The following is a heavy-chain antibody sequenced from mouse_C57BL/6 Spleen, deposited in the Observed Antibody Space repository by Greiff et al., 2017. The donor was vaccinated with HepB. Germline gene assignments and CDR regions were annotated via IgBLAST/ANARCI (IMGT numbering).Heavy chain of an antibody. Sequence: ESGPGLVKPSQSLSLTCSVTGYSITSGYYWNWIRQFPGNKLEWMGYISYDGSNNYNPSLKNRISITRDPSKNQFFLKLNSVTTEDTATYYCARGGLLRGYWYFDVWGTGTTVTVSS. J-gene: IGHJ1*03. CDR1: GYSITSGYY. CDR3: ARGGLLRGYWYFDV. V-gene: IGHV3-6*01. D-gene: IGHD2-3*01. CDR2: ISYDGSN.